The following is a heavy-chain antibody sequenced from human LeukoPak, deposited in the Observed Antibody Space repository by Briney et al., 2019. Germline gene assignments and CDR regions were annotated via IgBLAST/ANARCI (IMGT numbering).Heavy chain of an antibody. Sequence: GASVKVSCKASGYTFTGYYIHWVRQAPGQGLEWMGWINPNSGGTNYAQKFQGRVTMTRDTSISTAYMELSRLRSDDTAVYYCATPGRRRDGYNRGFYFDYWGQGTLVTVSS. D-gene: IGHD5-24*01. J-gene: IGHJ4*02. V-gene: IGHV1-2*02. CDR3: ATPGRRRDGYNRGFYFDY. CDR1: GYTFTGYY. CDR2: INPNSGGT.